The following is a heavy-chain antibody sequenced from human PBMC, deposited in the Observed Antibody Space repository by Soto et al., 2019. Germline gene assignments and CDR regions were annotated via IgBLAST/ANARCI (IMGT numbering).Heavy chain of an antibody. V-gene: IGHV1-69*13. CDR3: ARDSPAPEYSSSSAVVGLWVY. CDR2: IIPIFGTA. D-gene: IGHD6-6*01. Sequence: PVKVSCKASGGTFSSYAISWVRQAPGQGLEWMGGIIPIFGTANYAQKFQGRVTITADESTSTAYMELSSLRSEDTAVYYCARDSPAPEYSSSSAVVGLWVYWGQGTLVTVSS. J-gene: IGHJ4*02. CDR1: GGTFSSYA.